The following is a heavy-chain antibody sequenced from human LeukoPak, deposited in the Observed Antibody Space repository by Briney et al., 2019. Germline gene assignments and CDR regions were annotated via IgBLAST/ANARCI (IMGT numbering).Heavy chain of an antibody. CDR1: GGSISSYY. CDR3: ARDLGSSSWFPGFDY. CDR2: IYYSGST. D-gene: IGHD6-13*01. Sequence: SETLSLTCTVSGGSISSYYWSWIRHPPGKGLEWIGYIYYSGSTNYNPSLKSRVTISVDTSKNQFSLKLSSVTAADTAVYYCARDLGSSSWFPGFDYWGQGTLVTVSS. J-gene: IGHJ4*02. V-gene: IGHV4-59*01.